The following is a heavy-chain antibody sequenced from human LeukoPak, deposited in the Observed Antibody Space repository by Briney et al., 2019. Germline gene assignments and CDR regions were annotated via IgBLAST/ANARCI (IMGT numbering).Heavy chain of an antibody. V-gene: IGHV4-4*07. D-gene: IGHD5-12*01. CDR1: GGSISSYY. J-gene: IGHJ6*03. CDR2: IYTSGST. CDR3: ARLSGYGLHYYYYMDV. Sequence: SETLSLTCTVSGGSISSYYWSWIRQPAGKGLEWIGRIYTSGSTNYNPSLKSRVTMSVDTSKNQFSLKLSSVTAADTAVYYCARLSGYGLHYYYYMDVWGKGTTVTVSS.